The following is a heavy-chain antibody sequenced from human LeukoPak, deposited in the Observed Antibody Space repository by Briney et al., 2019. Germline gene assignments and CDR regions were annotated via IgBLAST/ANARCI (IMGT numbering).Heavy chain of an antibody. CDR2: ISGNGVSS. CDR1: GFTFSSYA. CDR3: TRDASDIVAVPAAVGPFDL. D-gene: IGHD2-2*01. V-gene: IGHV3-64*02. Sequence: GGSLRLSCAASGFTFSSYAMYWVRRTPGKGLEYVSVISGNGVSSHYAASVKGRFTISRDNSKSMLYLQMGSLRAEDMAVYYCTRDASDIVAVPAAVGPFDLWGQGTLVTVSS. J-gene: IGHJ4*02.